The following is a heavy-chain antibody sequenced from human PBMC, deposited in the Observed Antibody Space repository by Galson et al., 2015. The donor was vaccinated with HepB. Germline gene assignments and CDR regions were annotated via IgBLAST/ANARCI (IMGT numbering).Heavy chain of an antibody. D-gene: IGHD1-1*01. Sequence: QSGAEVKKPGESLRISCKGSGYTFTAFWITWVRQIPGKGLEWMGRIDPSDSYTDYSPSFQGHVTISADKSITTAYLQWSSLKASDTAMYYCARVHNPASTVDLIDYWVQGTLVTVSS. CDR3: ARVHNPASTVDLIDY. J-gene: IGHJ4*02. CDR1: GYTFTAFW. V-gene: IGHV5-10-1*01. CDR2: IDPSDSYT.